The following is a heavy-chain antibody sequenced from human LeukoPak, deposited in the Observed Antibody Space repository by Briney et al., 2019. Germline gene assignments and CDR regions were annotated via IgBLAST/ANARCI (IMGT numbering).Heavy chain of an antibody. CDR1: GFTFSGYW. Sequence: QSGGSLILSCAASGFTFSGYWMHWVRQAPGKGLVWVSRIKSDGSSTTYADSVKGRFTVSRDNAKNTLYLQMNSLRAEDTAVYYCVRSDWFDPWGQGTLVTVSS. V-gene: IGHV3-74*03. J-gene: IGHJ5*02. CDR3: VRSDWFDP. CDR2: IKSDGSST.